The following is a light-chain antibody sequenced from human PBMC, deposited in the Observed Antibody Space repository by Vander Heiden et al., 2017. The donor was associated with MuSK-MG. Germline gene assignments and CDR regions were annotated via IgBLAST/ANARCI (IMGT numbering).Light chain of an antibody. Sequence: VIWMTQSTSLLPASTGDRVTSRSRISQGISSYLAWYQQKPGKAPGLLIYDASTLESGVPSRFSGSGSGTDFTLTISSLQSEDFAAYYCQQYDSLPLTFGEGTKVEIK. CDR1: QGISSY. CDR3: QQYDSLPLT. CDR2: DAS. J-gene: IGKJ4*01. V-gene: IGKV1D-8*01.